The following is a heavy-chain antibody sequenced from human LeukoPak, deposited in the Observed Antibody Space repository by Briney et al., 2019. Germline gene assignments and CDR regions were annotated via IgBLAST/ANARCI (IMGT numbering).Heavy chain of an antibody. CDR2: IYHSGST. D-gene: IGHD6-19*01. V-gene: IGHV4-30-2*01. J-gene: IGHJ4*02. CDR1: GGSISSGGYY. CDR3: ARWRIAVAGKDY. Sequence: PSETLSLTCTVSGGSISSGGYYWSWIRQPPGKGLEWIGYIYHSGSTYYNPSLKSRVTISVDRSKNQFSLKLSSVTAADTAVYYCARWRIAVAGKDYWGQGTLVTVSS.